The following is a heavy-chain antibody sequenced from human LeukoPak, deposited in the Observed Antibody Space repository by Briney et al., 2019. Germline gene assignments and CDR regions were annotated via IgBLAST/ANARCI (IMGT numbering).Heavy chain of an antibody. CDR3: AAAYDILTGYLHDY. CDR1: GGSFSGYY. D-gene: IGHD3-9*01. Sequence: PSETLSLTCAVYGGSFSGYYWSWIRQSPGKGLEWIGEINHSGSTNYNPSLKSRVTISVDTSKNQFSLKLSSVTAADTAVYYCAAAYDILTGYLHDYWGQGTLVTVSS. J-gene: IGHJ4*02. CDR2: INHSGST. V-gene: IGHV4-34*01.